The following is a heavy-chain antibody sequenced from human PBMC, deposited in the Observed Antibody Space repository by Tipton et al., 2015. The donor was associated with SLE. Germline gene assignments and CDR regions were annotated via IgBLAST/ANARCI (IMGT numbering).Heavy chain of an antibody. CDR1: CGSISSHY. Sequence: TLSLTCTVSCGSISSHYWSWIRRPPGKALEWIAYINYSGSTNYNPSLKSRITLSLDTSKNQFSLRVNSATAADTAVYYCARGGGSYYDYWGQGTLVTVSS. CDR3: ARGGGSYYDY. D-gene: IGHD1-26*01. J-gene: IGHJ4*02. V-gene: IGHV4-59*08. CDR2: INYSGST.